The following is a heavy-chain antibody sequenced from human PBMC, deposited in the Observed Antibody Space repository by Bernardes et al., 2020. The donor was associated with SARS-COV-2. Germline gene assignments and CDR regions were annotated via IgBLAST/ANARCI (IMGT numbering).Heavy chain of an antibody. Sequence: SETLSLTCAVYGGSFSGYYWSWIRQPPGKGLEWIGEINHSGSTNYNPSLKSQVTISVDTSKNQFSLKLSSVTAADTAVYYCARDCSGGRCYGMDVWGQGTTVTVSS. CDR3: ARDCSGGRCYGMDV. CDR1: GGSFSGYY. D-gene: IGHD2-15*01. CDR2: INHSGST. J-gene: IGHJ6*02. V-gene: IGHV4-34*01.